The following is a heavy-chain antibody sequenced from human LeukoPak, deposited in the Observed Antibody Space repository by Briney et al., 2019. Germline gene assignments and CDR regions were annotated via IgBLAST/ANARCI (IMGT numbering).Heavy chain of an antibody. V-gene: IGHV3-15*01. Sequence: PGESLRLSCSGSGLTFSNTWMSWVRQAPGKGLEWVGRIKRKVDGETTDYAASVKGRISISRDDAESRLYMEMNSLKTEDTAVYYCTTDTFDSDGYSHDFWGQGTLVTVSS. D-gene: IGHD3-22*01. CDR1: GLTFSNTW. CDR3: TTDTFDSDGYSHDF. CDR2: IKRKVDGETT. J-gene: IGHJ4*02.